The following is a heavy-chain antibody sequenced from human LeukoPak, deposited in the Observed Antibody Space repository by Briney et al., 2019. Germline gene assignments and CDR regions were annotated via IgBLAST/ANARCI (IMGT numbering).Heavy chain of an antibody. D-gene: IGHD6-19*01. J-gene: IGHJ6*03. CDR3: ARRFDSSGWYGYYYYYMDV. CDR2: INSDGSST. Sequence: GGSLRLSCAASGFTFSSYWMHWVRQAPGKGLVWVSRINSDGSSTSYADSVKGRFTISRDNAKNTLYLQMNSLRAEDTAVYYCARRFDSSGWYGYYYYYMDVWGKGTTVTVSS. CDR1: GFTFSSYW. V-gene: IGHV3-74*01.